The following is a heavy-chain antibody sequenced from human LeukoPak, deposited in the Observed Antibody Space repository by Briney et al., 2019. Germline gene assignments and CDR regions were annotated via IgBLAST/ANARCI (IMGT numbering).Heavy chain of an antibody. Sequence: GGSLRLSCAASGFTVSSNYMSWVRQAPGKGVEWGSVIYSGGSTYYADSVKGSFTISRGNSKNTLYLQMNSLRAEHTAVYYCARGARGITVVKGEALDYWGQGTLVTVSS. D-gene: IGHD4-23*01. J-gene: IGHJ4*02. V-gene: IGHV3-66*01. CDR1: GFTVSSNY. CDR3: ARGARGITVVKGEALDY. CDR2: IYSGGST.